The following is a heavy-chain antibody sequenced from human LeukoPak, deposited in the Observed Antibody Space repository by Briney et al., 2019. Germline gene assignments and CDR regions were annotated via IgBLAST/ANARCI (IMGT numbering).Heavy chain of an antibody. CDR1: GGSISSSSYY. Sequence: PSETLSLTCTVSGGSISSSSYYWGWIRQPPGKGLAWIGSIYYTGSTNYNPSLKSRVTISVDTSKNQFSLKLSSVTAADTAVYYCARQGVYDYGAYAFDFWGQGTLVTVSS. J-gene: IGHJ4*02. V-gene: IGHV4-39*01. CDR2: IYYTGST. D-gene: IGHD4-17*01. CDR3: ARQGVYDYGAYAFDF.